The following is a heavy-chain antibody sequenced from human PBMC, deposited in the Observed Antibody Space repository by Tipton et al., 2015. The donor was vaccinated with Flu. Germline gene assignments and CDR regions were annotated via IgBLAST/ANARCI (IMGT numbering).Heavy chain of an antibody. D-gene: IGHD3-10*01. CDR1: GGSISSGSDY. V-gene: IGHV4-61*09. CDR3: ASITMIRGNYYFGMDV. J-gene: IGHJ6*02. Sequence: TLSLTCTVSGGSISSGSDYWSWIRQPAGKGLEWIGHAYITGSTNYNPSLRSRVTILIDTSKNQFSLKLSSVTAADTAVYYCASITMIRGNYYFGMDVWGQGTTVTVSS. CDR2: AYITGST.